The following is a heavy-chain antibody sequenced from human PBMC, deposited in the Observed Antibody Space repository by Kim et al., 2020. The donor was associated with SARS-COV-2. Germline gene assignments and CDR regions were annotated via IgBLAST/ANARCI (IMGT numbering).Heavy chain of an antibody. J-gene: IGHJ6*02. CDR1: GGSISSSNW. Sequence: SETLSLTCAVSGGSISSSNWWSWVRQPPGKGLEWIGEIYHSGSTNYNPSLKSRVTISVDKSKNQFSLKLSSVTAADTAVYYCARDPDGDYATYYYYGMDVWGQGTTVTVSS. D-gene: IGHD4-17*01. CDR3: ARDPDGDYATYYYYGMDV. V-gene: IGHV4-4*02. CDR2: IYHSGST.